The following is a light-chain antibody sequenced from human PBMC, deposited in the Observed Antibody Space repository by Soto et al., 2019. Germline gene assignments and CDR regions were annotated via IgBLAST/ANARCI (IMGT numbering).Light chain of an antibody. CDR1: QRVSSH. J-gene: IGKJ1*01. V-gene: IGKV3-15*01. CDR2: AAS. Sequence: ETVMTQSPVTLSVSAGDTANLCCRASQRVSSHLAWYQQKPGQAPRLLIYAASTRATGIPVRFSGSGSETEFTLTIRSLQSEDSALYYCHQYNNWPWTFGQGTKVDIK. CDR3: HQYNNWPWT.